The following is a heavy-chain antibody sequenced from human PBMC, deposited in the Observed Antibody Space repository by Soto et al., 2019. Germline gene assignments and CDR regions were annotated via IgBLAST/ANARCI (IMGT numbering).Heavy chain of an antibody. V-gene: IGHV1-8*01. Sequence: QVQLVQSGAEVRKPGASVKVSCKASGYTFTSYDINWVRQAPGQGLEWMGWMNPNSGNTGYVQKFQGRVTMTRDTSIGTAYMELSGLRSEDTAVYYCTRGFKLQLPTYWGQGTLVTVSS. CDR1: GYTFTSYD. D-gene: IGHD1-7*01. J-gene: IGHJ4*02. CDR2: MNPNSGNT. CDR3: TRGFKLQLPTY.